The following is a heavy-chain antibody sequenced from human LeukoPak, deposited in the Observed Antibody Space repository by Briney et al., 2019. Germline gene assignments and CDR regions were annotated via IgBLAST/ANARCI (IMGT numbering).Heavy chain of an antibody. J-gene: IGHJ6*03. V-gene: IGHV4-39*07. D-gene: IGHD1-14*01. CDR1: GGSISSSSYY. CDR2: IYYSGST. CDR3: ARGITYYYYMDV. Sequence: SETLSLTCTVSGGSISSSSYYWGWIRQPPGKGLEWIGSIYYSGSTYYNPSLKSRVTISVDTSKNQFSLKLSSVTAADTAVYYCARGITYYYYMDVWGKGTTVTVSS.